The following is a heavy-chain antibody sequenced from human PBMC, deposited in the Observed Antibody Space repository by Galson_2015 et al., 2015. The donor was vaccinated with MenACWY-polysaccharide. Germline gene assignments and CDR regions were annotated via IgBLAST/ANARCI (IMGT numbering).Heavy chain of an antibody. CDR3: ARERWVRGVFFDQ. D-gene: IGHD3-10*01. V-gene: IGHV3-7*01. CDR1: GFTFSNFC. J-gene: IGHJ4*02. CDR2: IKQDRSEK. Sequence: SLSLSYAASGFTFSNFCMSGGRLAPGKELEWVASIKQDRSEKYLVDSVNGRFTISRDNAEISLFLHMNSLRAEDTAVYYCARERWVRGVFFDQWGQGTLVTVSS.